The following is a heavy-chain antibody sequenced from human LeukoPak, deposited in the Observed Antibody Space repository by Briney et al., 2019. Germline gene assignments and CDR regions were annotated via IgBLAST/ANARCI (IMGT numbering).Heavy chain of an antibody. Sequence: GGSLRLSCAASGFTFGSYEMNWVRQAPGKGLEWVAVTSYDGNNEIYADSVKGRFTISRDNSKNTLYLRMNSLRPEDTALYYCARAAAVTGAFRDNWFDPWGQGTLVTVSS. J-gene: IGHJ5*02. CDR1: GFTFGSYE. D-gene: IGHD6-19*01. CDR2: TSYDGNNE. V-gene: IGHV3-30-3*01. CDR3: ARAAAVTGAFRDNWFDP.